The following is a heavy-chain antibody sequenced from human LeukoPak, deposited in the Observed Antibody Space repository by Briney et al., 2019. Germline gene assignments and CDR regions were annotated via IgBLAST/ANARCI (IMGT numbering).Heavy chain of an antibody. J-gene: IGHJ4*02. D-gene: IGHD6-19*01. CDR3: VRDTGQWLCDY. Sequence: SETLSLTCSASGDSISSSSYYWVWIRQSPGKGLEWIGNIYFSGSSNYNPSLRSRLTISVDTSKNQFSLKLSSVTAADTAMYYCVRDTGQWLCDYWGQGILVTVST. V-gene: IGHV4-39*07. CDR1: GDSISSSSYY. CDR2: IYFSGSS.